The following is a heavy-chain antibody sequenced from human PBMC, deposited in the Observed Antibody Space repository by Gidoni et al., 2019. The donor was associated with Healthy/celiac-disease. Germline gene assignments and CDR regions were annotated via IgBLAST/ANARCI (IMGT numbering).Heavy chain of an antibody. V-gene: IGHV3-33*01. CDR1: GFTFSSYG. CDR2: IWYDGSNK. D-gene: IGHD1-7*01. J-gene: IGHJ5*02. Sequence: QVQLVESGGGVVQPGRSLRLSCAASGFTFSSYGMHWVRQAPGKGLEWVAVIWYDGSNKYYADSVKGRFTISRDNSKNTLYLQMNSLRAEDTAVYYCARDRYLNYFPWFDPWGQGTLVTVSS. CDR3: ARDRYLNYFPWFDP.